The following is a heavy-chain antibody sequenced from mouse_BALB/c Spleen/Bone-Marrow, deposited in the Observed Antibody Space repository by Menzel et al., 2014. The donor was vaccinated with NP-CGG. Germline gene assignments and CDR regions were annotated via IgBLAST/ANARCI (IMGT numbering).Heavy chain of an antibody. J-gene: IGHJ4*01. CDR3: ARPRYPFYAMDS. CDR2: ITNGGGAT. CDR1: EFTFNSNT. V-gene: IGHV5-12-2*01. D-gene: IGHD2-14*01. Sequence: EVKVVESGGGLVQPGGSLKLSCAASEFTFNSNTMSWVRQTPEKRLEWVAYITNGGGATYYLDTVKGRFTISRDSAKNTLYLQMSSLKSEDTAMYYCARPRYPFYAMDSWGQGTSVTVSS.